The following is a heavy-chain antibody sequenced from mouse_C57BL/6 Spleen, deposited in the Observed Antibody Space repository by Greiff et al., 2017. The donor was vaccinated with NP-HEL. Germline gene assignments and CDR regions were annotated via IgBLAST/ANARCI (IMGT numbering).Heavy chain of an antibody. J-gene: IGHJ2*01. V-gene: IGHV1-52*01. CDR3: ARRTLLHGIDGYFDY. CDR1: VYTFTSYW. D-gene: IGHD1-1*01. CDR2: IDPSDSET. Sequence: QVQLQQPGAELVRPGSSVKLSCKASVYTFTSYWMHWVKQRPIQGLEWIGNIDPSDSETHYNQKFKDKATLTVDKSSSTAYMQLSSLTSEDSAVYYCARRTLLHGIDGYFDYWGQGTTLTVSS.